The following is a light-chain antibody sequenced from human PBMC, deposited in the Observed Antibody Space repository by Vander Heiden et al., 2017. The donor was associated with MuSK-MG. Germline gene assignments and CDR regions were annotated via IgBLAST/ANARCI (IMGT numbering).Light chain of an antibody. CDR1: SSDVGGYNY. Sequence: QSALTQPPSASVSPGQSVTISCTGTSSDVGGYNYVSWYQQHPGKAPKLMIYEVSKRPTGVPDRFSGSKSGDTAAVTVSGLQAEDEADYYCSSEAGSNNDVVFGGGTKLTVL. CDR3: SSEAGSNNDVV. V-gene: IGLV2-8*01. CDR2: EVS. J-gene: IGLJ2*01.